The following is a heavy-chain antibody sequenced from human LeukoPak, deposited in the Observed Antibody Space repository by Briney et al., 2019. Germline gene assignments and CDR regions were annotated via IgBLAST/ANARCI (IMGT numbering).Heavy chain of an antibody. V-gene: IGHV1-2*02. CDR3: ARDPAQTYYYDP. Sequence: ASVKVSCKASGYTFTGYYLHWVRQAPGQGLEWMGWINPKNSGTKYAQKFQGRVTMTRDTSISTAYMELSRLTSDDTAVYSCARDPAQTYYYDPWGQGTLVTVSS. J-gene: IGHJ4*02. CDR1: GYTFTGYY. CDR2: INPKNSGT. D-gene: IGHD3-22*01.